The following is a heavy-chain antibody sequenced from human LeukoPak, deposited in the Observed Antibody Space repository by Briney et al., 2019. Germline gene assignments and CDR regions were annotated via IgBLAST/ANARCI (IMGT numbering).Heavy chain of an antibody. V-gene: IGHV4-39*01. J-gene: IGHJ4*02. D-gene: IGHD6-13*01. CDR3: ARRGVAAAGEDADFDY. Sequence: SETLSLTCTVSGGSISSSSYYWGWILQPPGKGLEWIGSIYYSGSTCYNPSLKSRVTISVDTSKNQFSLKLSSVTAADTAVYYCARRGVAAAGEDADFDYWGQGTLVTVSS. CDR1: GGSISSSSYY. CDR2: IYYSGST.